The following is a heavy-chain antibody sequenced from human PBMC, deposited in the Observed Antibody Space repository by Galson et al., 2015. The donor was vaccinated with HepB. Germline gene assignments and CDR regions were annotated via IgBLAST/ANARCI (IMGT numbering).Heavy chain of an antibody. Sequence: SLRLSCAASGFTFSSYGMHWVRQAPGKGLEWVAVIWYDGSNKYYADSVKGRFTISRDNSKNTLYLQMNSLRAEDTAVYYCARDRNKLELSDAFDIWGQGTMVTVSS. D-gene: IGHD1-7*01. J-gene: IGHJ3*02. V-gene: IGHV3-33*01. CDR1: GFTFSSYG. CDR2: IWYDGSNK. CDR3: ARDRNKLELSDAFDI.